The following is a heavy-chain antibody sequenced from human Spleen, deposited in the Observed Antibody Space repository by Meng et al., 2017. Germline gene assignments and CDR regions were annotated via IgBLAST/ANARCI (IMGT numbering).Heavy chain of an antibody. D-gene: IGHD3-22*01. CDR2: IGHSGFT. CDR1: GGSISTSGYY. Sequence: QPQLQESGPGLVKPSEALSLTCSVFGGSISTSGYYWGWIRQPPGKGLEWIGSIGHSGFTYYTPSVRSRVTVSIDTSKNQFSLKLTSVTAADTAVYFCVRSSAWVRTGFDPWGQGTLVTVSS. J-gene: IGHJ5*02. CDR3: VRSSAWVRTGFDP. V-gene: IGHV4-39*01.